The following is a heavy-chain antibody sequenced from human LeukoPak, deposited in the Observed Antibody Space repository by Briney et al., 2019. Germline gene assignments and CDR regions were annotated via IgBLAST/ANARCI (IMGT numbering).Heavy chain of an antibody. J-gene: IGHJ4*02. D-gene: IGHD6-6*01. Sequence: GASVKVSCKASGYTFTGYYMHWVRQAPGQGLEWMGWINPNSGGTNYAQKFQGRVTMTRDTSISTAYMELSRLRSDDTAVYYGARDQEYSSSLADYWGQGTLVTVSS. CDR2: INPNSGGT. V-gene: IGHV1-2*02. CDR1: GYTFTGYY. CDR3: ARDQEYSSSLADY.